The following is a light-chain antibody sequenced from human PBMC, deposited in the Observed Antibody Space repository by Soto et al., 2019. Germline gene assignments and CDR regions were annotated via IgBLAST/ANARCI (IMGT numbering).Light chain of an antibody. CDR1: SSDIGGYRY. Sequence: QSALTQPRSVSGSPGQSVTISCTGSSSDIGGYRYVSWYQQYPGKAPKLMIYDVSQRPSGVPDRSSGSTSGNTASLTISGLQAEDEADYYCCSYAGSYVFGTGTKATVL. V-gene: IGLV2-11*01. CDR2: DVS. J-gene: IGLJ1*01. CDR3: CSYAGSYV.